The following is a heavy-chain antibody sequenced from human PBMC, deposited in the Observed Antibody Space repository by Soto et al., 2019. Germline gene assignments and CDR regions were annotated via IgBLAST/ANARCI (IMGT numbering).Heavy chain of an antibody. Sequence: PGGSLRLSCAASGFTFSSYGMHWVRQAPGKGLEWVAVIWYDGSNKYYADSVKGRFTISRDNSKNTLYLQMNSLRAEDTAVYYCARGGGYSYGSGPFDYWGQGTLVTVSS. D-gene: IGHD5-18*01. CDR2: IWYDGSNK. CDR3: ARGGGYSYGSGPFDY. J-gene: IGHJ4*02. CDR1: GFTFSSYG. V-gene: IGHV3-33*01.